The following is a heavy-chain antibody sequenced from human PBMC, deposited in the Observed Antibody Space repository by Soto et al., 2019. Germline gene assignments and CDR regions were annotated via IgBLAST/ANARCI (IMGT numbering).Heavy chain of an antibody. CDR1: GYSFSDYW. Sequence: VESLKISCNASGYSFSDYWIGWVRQMPWRGLAWMGTIYPGDSDTRYSASFQGQVTISADKSISTTFLQWSSLKASDTAMYYCARRGQYCGTYNCRFDPWGQGTLVAVSS. CDR2: IYPGDSDT. D-gene: IGHD2-21*01. CDR3: ARRGQYCGTYNCRFDP. J-gene: IGHJ5*02. V-gene: IGHV5-51*01.